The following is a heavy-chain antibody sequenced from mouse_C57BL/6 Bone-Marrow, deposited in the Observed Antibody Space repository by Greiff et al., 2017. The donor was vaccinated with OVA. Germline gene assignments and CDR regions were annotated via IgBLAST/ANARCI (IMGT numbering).Heavy chain of an antibody. Sequence: EVNVVESGEGLVKPGGSLKLSCAASGFTFSSYAMSWVRQTPEKRLEWVAYISSGGDYIYYADTVKGRFTISRDNARNTLYLQMSSLKSEGTAMYYCTRLLDAMDYWGQGTSVTVSS. J-gene: IGHJ4*01. V-gene: IGHV5-9-1*02. D-gene: IGHD2-1*01. CDR2: ISSGGDYI. CDR3: TRLLDAMDY. CDR1: GFTFSSYA.